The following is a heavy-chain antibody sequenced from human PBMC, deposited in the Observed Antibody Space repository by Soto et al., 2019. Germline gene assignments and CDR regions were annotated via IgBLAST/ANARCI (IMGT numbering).Heavy chain of an antibody. D-gene: IGHD1-26*01. CDR3: ARAVGPFDY. CDR2: IWYDGSNK. CDR1: GFDFSTYG. J-gene: IGHJ4*02. Sequence: QVQLVESGGGVVQPGRSLRLSCAASGFDFSTYGMHWVRQAPGKGLEWVAVIWYDGSNKYYADSVRGRFIISRDNSKNTLFLQWNSLRAEDTAVYYCARAVGPFDYWGQGTLVTVSS. V-gene: IGHV3-33*01.